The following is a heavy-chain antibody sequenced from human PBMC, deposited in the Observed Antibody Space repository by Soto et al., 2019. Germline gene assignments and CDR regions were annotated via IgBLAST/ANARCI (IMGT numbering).Heavy chain of an antibody. Sequence: WSLRLSCAASGFTFSRYAMSWVRQAPGKGVEWTSAISASGGSTYHADSVKGRFTISRDNSKNTLYLQMKSLRVEDRGVYYCPKQQGRVEARGQGTLVTVS. CDR3: PKQQGRVEA. CDR1: GFTFSRYA. D-gene: IGHD6-13*01. V-gene: IGHV3-23*01. J-gene: IGHJ4*02. CDR2: ISASGGST.